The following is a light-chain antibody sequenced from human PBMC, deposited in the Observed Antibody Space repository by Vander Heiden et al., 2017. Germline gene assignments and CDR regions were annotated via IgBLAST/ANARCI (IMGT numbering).Light chain of an antibody. J-gene: IGKJ3*01. V-gene: IGKV1-39*01. CDR1: QTIGTS. CDR3: QQSYRSPRI. Sequence: DIQMTQSPPSLSASVGDRVAITCRASQTIGTSLHWYQQRPGRAPNLLISTASSLQSGSPSRCSGSGSGTDFTRTISGLQAEDSATYYCQQSYRSPRIVGPGTKVEIK. CDR2: TAS.